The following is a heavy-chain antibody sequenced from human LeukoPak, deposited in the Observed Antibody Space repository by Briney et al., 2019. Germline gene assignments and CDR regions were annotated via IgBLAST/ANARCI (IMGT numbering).Heavy chain of an antibody. J-gene: IGHJ4*02. V-gene: IGHV3-7*01. Sequence: GGSLRLSCAVSGFTFSSYWMSWVRQAPGKGLEWVANIKRDGSEKYYVDSVKGRFTISRDNAKNSLYLQMNSLRAEDTAVYYCARDADSSWYLHHDYWGQGTLVTVSS. CDR2: IKRDGSEK. CDR3: ARDADSSWYLHHDY. CDR1: GFTFSSYW. D-gene: IGHD6-13*01.